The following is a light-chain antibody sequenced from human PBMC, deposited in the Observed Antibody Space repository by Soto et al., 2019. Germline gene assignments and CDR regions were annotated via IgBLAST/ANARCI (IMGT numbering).Light chain of an antibody. CDR3: KSYAGSNTYV. CDR1: KNDIGLYDF. CDR2: EVV. Sequence: QSVLTQPPSASGCPGQSVTISCTGTKNDIGLYDFVSWYQHHPGKPPRLIIYEVVQRPSGVPDRFSGSKSGNTASLTVSGLQAADEADYFCKSYAGSNTYVFGSGTKVTVL. J-gene: IGLJ1*01. V-gene: IGLV2-8*01.